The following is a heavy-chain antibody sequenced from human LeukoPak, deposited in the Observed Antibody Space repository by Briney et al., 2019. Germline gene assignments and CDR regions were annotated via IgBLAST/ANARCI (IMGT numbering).Heavy chain of an antibody. J-gene: IGHJ4*02. Sequence: GESLKISCKASGYTFTSYGISWVRQAPGQGLEWMGWINAYNGNTNYAQKLQGRVTMTTDTSTSTAYMELRSLRSDDTAVYYCARSEWELLMLDYWGQGTLVTVSS. CDR3: ARSEWELLMLDY. CDR2: INAYNGNT. D-gene: IGHD1-26*01. V-gene: IGHV1-18*01. CDR1: GYTFTSYG.